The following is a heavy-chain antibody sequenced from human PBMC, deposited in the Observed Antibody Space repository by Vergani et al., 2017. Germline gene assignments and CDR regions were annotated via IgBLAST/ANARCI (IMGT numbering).Heavy chain of an antibody. CDR3: ARGYGDLDY. V-gene: IGHV4-59*01. CDR2: IYYSGST. CDR1: GGSISSYY. J-gene: IGHJ4*02. D-gene: IGHD4-17*01. Sequence: QVQLQESGPGLVKPSETLSLTCTVSGGSISSYYWSWIRQPPGKGLEWIWYIYYSGSTNYNPSLKSRVTISVDTSKNQFSLKLSSVAAADTAVYYCARGYGDLDYWGQGTLVTVSS.